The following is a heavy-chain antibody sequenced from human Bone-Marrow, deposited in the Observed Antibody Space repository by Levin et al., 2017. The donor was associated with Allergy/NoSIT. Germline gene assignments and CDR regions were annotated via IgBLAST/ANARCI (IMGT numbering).Heavy chain of an antibody. Sequence: SQTLSLTCAVSGGSISSGGSSWSWIRQPPGRGLEWIGYIYHSGSTYYNPSLRSRLTISVNTSKNQFSLRLNSVTAADTAVYYCARNGAHYYGMDVWGQGTTVIVSS. J-gene: IGHJ6*02. V-gene: IGHV4-30-2*05. CDR1: GGSISSGGSS. CDR2: IYHSGST. CDR3: ARNGAHYYGMDV.